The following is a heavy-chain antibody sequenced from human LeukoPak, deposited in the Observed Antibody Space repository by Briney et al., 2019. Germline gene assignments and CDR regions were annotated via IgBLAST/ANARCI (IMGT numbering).Heavy chain of an antibody. CDR2: INPDSGDT. J-gene: IGHJ5*01. CDR1: GYTFAGYY. D-gene: IGHD3-22*01. CDR3: ARDPYSSGWYDF. V-gene: IGHV1-2*06. Sequence: ASVNVSCKASGYTFAGYYMHWVRQAPGQGLEWMGRINPDSGDTNNAQKFQGRVTMTRDTSISTAYMEMSRLRSDDTAVYYCARDPYSSGWYDFWGQGTLVTVSS.